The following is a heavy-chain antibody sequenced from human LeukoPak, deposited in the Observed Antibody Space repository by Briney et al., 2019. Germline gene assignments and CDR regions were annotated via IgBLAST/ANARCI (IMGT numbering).Heavy chain of an antibody. CDR3: ARQYSTNWYDDRGWFDP. D-gene: IGHD6-13*01. Sequence: PSETLSLTCTVSSYSISSGYYWGWIRQPPGKGLEWIGNIYHSGNTYYNPSLKSRVTISVDTSKNQFSLKLSSVTAADTAFYYCARQYSTNWYDDRGWFDPWGQGTLVTVSS. J-gene: IGHJ5*02. CDR2: IYHSGNT. V-gene: IGHV4-38-2*02. CDR1: SYSISSGYY.